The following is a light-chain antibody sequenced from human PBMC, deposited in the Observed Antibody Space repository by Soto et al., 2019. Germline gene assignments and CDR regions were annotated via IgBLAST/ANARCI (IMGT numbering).Light chain of an antibody. Sequence: QMTQSPSSLFASVGDRVTITCRASQSISSHLNWYQKKVGQTPRLLIYAASTLQSEVPPRFSGSRSGTEFTLTISGLQREDFETYYCQQSHSAPLTFCGGTKIQI. CDR2: AAS. J-gene: IGKJ4*01. CDR1: QSISSH. V-gene: IGKV1-39*01. CDR3: QQSHSAPLT.